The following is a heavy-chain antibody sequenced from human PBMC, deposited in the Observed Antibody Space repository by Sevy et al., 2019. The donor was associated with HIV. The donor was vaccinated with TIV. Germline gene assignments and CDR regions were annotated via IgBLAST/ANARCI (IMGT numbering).Heavy chain of an antibody. J-gene: IGHJ6*01. CDR3: ARDYNSVSCPWGLDL. D-gene: IGHD3-22*01. Sequence: GGSLRLSCVASGFTFRSYWMSWVRQAPGKGLEWVANIKLDGSEKYYVDSVKGRFTISRDNAKNSLYLLMNSLRAEDTAVYYCARDYNSVSCPWGLDLWGQGTTVTVSS. V-gene: IGHV3-7*03. CDR1: GFTFRSYW. CDR2: IKLDGSEK.